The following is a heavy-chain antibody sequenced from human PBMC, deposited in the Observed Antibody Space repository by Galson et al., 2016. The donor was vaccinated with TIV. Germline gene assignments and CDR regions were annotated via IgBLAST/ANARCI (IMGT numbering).Heavy chain of an antibody. D-gene: IGHD2-21*02. V-gene: IGHV1-69*10. Sequence: SVKVSCKASGGTLSNDPITWVRQAPGQGLEWMGGIIPIAGISDNSRKFQGRVSITADVSTNTVYMELNSLRSEDTAVFYCARLTPCGGDCYYFDRWGQGTLVTVSS. CDR3: ARLTPCGGDCYYFDR. CDR2: IIPIAGIS. J-gene: IGHJ4*02. CDR1: GGTLSNDP.